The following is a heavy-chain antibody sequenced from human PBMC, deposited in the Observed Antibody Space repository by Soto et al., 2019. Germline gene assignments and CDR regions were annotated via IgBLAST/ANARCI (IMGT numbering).Heavy chain of an antibody. J-gene: IGHJ6*02. Sequence: SVKVSCKASGYTFTSYGISWVRQAPGQGLEWMGGIIPIFGTANYAQKFQGRVTITADESTSTAYMELSSLRSEDTAVYYCATADKLLWFGESNYYYYGMDVWGQGTTVTVSS. V-gene: IGHV1-69*13. CDR2: IIPIFGTA. CDR3: ATADKLLWFGESNYYYYGMDV. CDR1: GYTFTSYG. D-gene: IGHD3-10*01.